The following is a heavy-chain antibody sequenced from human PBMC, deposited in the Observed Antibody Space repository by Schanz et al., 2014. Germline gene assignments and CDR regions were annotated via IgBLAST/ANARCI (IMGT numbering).Heavy chain of an antibody. V-gene: IGHV3-23*01. Sequence: DAQMLESGGGLVQPGGSLRLSCAASGFTFNSYAMTWVRQAPGKGLEWVSSISHSGGSKYYADSVKGRFTISRDNSENALYLQMNSLRAGYTAAYYCARGTDWHLDYWGQGALVTVSS. CDR1: GFTFNSYA. J-gene: IGHJ4*02. D-gene: IGHD3-16*01. CDR3: ARGTDWHLDY. CDR2: ISHSGGSK.